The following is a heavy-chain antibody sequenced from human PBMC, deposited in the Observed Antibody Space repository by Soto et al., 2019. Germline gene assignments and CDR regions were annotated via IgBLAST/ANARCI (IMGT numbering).Heavy chain of an antibody. CDR1: GGTFSRHA. J-gene: IGHJ4*02. D-gene: IGHD3-22*01. Sequence: QVQLVQSGAEVGKPGSSVKVSCNASGGTFSRHAISWVRQAPGQGLEWMGGIIPIFGTANHAQKFQGRVTIIADESTNTVYLEVSSLRSEDTAMYYCARGWGYDSNDYYYAYWGQGTLVIVSS. V-gene: IGHV1-69*01. CDR3: ARGWGYDSNDYYYAY. CDR2: IIPIFGTA.